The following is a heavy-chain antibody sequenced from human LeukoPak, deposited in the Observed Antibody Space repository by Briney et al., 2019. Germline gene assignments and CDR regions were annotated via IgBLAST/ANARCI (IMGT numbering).Heavy chain of an antibody. CDR2: ISGSGTSI. J-gene: IGHJ4*02. CDR3: ASSNWGSDYFDY. CDR1: GFTFSDYQ. V-gene: IGHV3-48*03. Sequence: PGGSLRLSCAASGFTFSDYQISWVRQAPGRGLEWVSYISGSGTSIYYADSVKGRFTISRDNAKNSLYLQMNSLRAEDTAVYYCASSNWGSDYFDYWGQGTLVTVSS. D-gene: IGHD7-27*01.